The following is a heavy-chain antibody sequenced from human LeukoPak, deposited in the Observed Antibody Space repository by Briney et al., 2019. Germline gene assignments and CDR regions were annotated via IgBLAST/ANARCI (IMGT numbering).Heavy chain of an antibody. V-gene: IGHV3-21*01. Sequence: GGSLRLSCAASGFTFSSYSMNWVRQAPGKGLEWFSSISSSSSYIYYADSVKGRFTISRDNAKNSLYLQMNSLRAEDTAVYYCARSGYSYGSLLRGFDPWGQGTLVTVSS. J-gene: IGHJ5*02. CDR1: GFTFSSYS. CDR2: ISSSSSYI. D-gene: IGHD5-18*01. CDR3: ARSGYSYGSLLRGFDP.